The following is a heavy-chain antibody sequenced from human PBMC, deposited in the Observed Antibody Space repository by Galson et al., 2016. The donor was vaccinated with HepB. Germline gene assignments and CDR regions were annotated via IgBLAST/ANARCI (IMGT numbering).Heavy chain of an antibody. CDR3: ARDDFWTGPPSASFSFDY. D-gene: IGHD3/OR15-3a*01. Sequence: LRLSCAASGFTFYGMHWVRQAPGKGLEWVAVISDDGSNKYYADSVKGRFTISRDNSKNTLYLQMNSLRAEDTAVFYCARDDFWTGPPSASFSFDYWGQGTLVTVSS. J-gene: IGHJ4*02. V-gene: IGHV3-30*19. CDR1: GFTFYG. CDR2: ISDDGSNK.